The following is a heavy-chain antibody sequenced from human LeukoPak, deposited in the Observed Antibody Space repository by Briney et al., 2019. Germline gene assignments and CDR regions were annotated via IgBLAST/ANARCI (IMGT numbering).Heavy chain of an antibody. CDR2: IYPGDSDT. Sequence: GESLKISCKGSGYSFTSYWIGWVRQMPGKGLEWMGIIYPGDSDTRYSPSFRGQVTISADKSISTAYLQWSSLKASDTAMYYCARSEGYCSGGSCYGGYYFDYWGQGTLVTVSS. J-gene: IGHJ4*02. D-gene: IGHD2-15*01. CDR3: ARSEGYCSGGSCYGGYYFDY. V-gene: IGHV5-51*01. CDR1: GYSFTSYW.